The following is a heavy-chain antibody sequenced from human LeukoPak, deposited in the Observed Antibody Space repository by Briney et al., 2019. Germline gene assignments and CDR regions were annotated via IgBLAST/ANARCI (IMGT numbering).Heavy chain of an antibody. V-gene: IGHV4-4*07. Sequence: SETLSLTCTVSGGSISSFYWNWIRQPAGKGLEWIGRIYTSGTTNYNPSLKSRVTMSLDMSNNQISLKLASVTAADTAVYYCARNGVRRIAARPAGDWFDPWGQGTLVTVSS. CDR3: ARNGVRRIAARPAGDWFDP. D-gene: IGHD6-6*01. CDR2: IYTSGTT. CDR1: GGSISSFY. J-gene: IGHJ5*02.